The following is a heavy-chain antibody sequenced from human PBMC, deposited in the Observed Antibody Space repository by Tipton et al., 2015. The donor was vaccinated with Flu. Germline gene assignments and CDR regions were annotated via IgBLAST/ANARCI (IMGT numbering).Heavy chain of an antibody. CDR2: INHSGST. Sequence: TLSLTCAVYGGSFSGYYWSWIRQPPGKGLEWIGEINHSGSTNYNPSLKSRVTISVDTSKNQFSLKLSSVTAADTAVYYCALPFLEEWPWQNAFDIWGQGTMVTVSS. J-gene: IGHJ3*02. CDR3: ALPFLEEWPWQNAFDI. V-gene: IGHV4-34*01. D-gene: IGHD3-3*01. CDR1: GGSFSGYY.